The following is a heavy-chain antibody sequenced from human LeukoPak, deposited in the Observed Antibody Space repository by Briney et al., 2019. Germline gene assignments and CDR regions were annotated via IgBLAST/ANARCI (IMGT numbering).Heavy chain of an antibody. CDR3: ARDPTTGDQTDAFDI. V-gene: IGHV4-39*07. Sequence: GSLRLSCAASGFTVSSNYMSWVRQPPGKGLEWIGSIYYSGSTYCNPSLKSRVTISVDTSKNQFSLKLSSVTAADTAVYYCARDPTTGDQTDAFDIWGQGTMVTVSS. J-gene: IGHJ3*02. CDR2: IYYSGST. CDR1: GFTVSSNY. D-gene: IGHD4-17*01.